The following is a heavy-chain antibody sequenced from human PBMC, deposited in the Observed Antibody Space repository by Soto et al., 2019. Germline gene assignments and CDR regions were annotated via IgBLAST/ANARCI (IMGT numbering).Heavy chain of an antibody. CDR3: ARDRSVWVSYRSSFDW. Sequence: QVQLVESGGGVVQPGTSVKLACAASGFTFSSYSMHWVRQAPGKGLEWVAIISYDGSTQHYADSVKGRFTISRDNSESTVYLQMNSLRPEDTAVYFCARDRSVWVSYRSSFDWWGQGTLVTVSS. CDR2: ISYDGSTQ. CDR1: GFTFSSYS. D-gene: IGHD3-16*02. V-gene: IGHV3-30*04. J-gene: IGHJ4*02.